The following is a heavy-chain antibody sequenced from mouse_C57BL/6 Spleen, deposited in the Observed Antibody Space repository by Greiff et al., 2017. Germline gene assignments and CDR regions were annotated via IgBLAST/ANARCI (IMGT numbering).Heavy chain of an antibody. CDR1: GYSFTGYY. J-gene: IGHJ3*01. Sequence: EVQLQQSGPELVKPGASVKISCKASGYSFTGYYMNWVKQSPEQSLEWIGEINPSTGGTTYNQKFKAKATLTVDKSSSTAYMQLKSLTSEDSAVYYCASHYYGSSSFAYWGQGTLVTVSA. D-gene: IGHD1-1*01. CDR2: INPSTGGT. V-gene: IGHV1-42*01. CDR3: ASHYYGSSSFAY.